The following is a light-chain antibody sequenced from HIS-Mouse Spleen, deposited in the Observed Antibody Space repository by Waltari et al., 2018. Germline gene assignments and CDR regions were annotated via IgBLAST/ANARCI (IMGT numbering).Light chain of an antibody. Sequence: QSALTQPASVSVSPGQSITISCTGTSSDVGRYNLVSWYQQHPGKAPKLTIYEGSKRPSGVSNRFSGSKSGNTASLTISGLQAEDEADYYCCSYAGSSTWVFGGGTKLTVL. J-gene: IGLJ3*02. CDR3: CSYAGSSTWV. CDR2: EGS. CDR1: SSDVGRYNL. V-gene: IGLV2-23*01.